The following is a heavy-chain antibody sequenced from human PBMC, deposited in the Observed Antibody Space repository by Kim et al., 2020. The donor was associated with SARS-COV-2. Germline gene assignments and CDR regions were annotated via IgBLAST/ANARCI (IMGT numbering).Heavy chain of an antibody. CDR1: GGSISSSSYY. V-gene: IGHV4-39*01. CDR2: IYYSGST. D-gene: IGHD2-2*01. CDR3: ARHRGLYQLLKSWFDP. Sequence: SETLSLTCTVSGGSISSSSYYWGWIRQPPGKGLEWIGSIYYSGSTYYNPSLKSRVTISVDTSKNQFSLKLSSVTAADTAVYYCARHRGLYQLLKSWFDPWGQGTLVTVSS. J-gene: IGHJ5*02.